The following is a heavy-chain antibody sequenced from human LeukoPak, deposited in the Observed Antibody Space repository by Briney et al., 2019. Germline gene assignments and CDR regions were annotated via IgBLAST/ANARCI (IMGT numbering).Heavy chain of an antibody. CDR2: IIPIFGTA. CDR1: GGTFSSYA. CDR3: ARDMRSLLGARNYFDY. J-gene: IGHJ4*02. Sequence: ASVKVSCKASGGTFSSYAISWVRQAPGQGLEWMGGIIPIFGTANYAQKFQGRVTITTDESTSTAYMELSSLRSDDTAVYYCARDMRSLLGARNYFDYWGQGTLVTVSS. D-gene: IGHD3-16*01. V-gene: IGHV1-69*05.